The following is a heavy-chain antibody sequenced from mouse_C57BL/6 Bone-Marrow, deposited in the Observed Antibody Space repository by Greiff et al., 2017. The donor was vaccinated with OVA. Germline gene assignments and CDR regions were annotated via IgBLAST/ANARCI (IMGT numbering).Heavy chain of an antibody. V-gene: IGHV5-17*01. Sequence: EVMLVESGGGSVKPGGSLKLSCAASGFTFSDYGMHWVRQAPEKGLEWVAYISSGSSTIYYADTVKGRFTISRDNAKNTLFLQMTSLRSEDTAMYYCARLFITTVPDYWGQGTTLTVSS. CDR2: ISSGSSTI. CDR3: ARLFITTVPDY. D-gene: IGHD1-2*01. CDR1: GFTFSDYG. J-gene: IGHJ2*01.